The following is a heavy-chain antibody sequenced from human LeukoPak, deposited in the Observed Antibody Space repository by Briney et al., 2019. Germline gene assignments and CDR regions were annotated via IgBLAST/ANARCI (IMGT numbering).Heavy chain of an antibody. CDR1: GYTFTSYD. V-gene: IGHV1-8*01. D-gene: IGHD3-22*01. Sequence: ASVKVSCKASGYTFTSYDINWVRQATGQGLEWMGWMNPNSGNTGYAQKFQGRVTMTRNTSISTAYMELSSLRSEDTAVYYCARAFYYDSSGYSYHFDYWGQGTLVTVSS. CDR2: MNPNSGNT. CDR3: ARAFYYDSSGYSYHFDY. J-gene: IGHJ4*02.